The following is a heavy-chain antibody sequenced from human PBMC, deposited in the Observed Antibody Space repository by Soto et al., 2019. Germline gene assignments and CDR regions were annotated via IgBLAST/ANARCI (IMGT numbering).Heavy chain of an antibody. D-gene: IGHD2-2*01. J-gene: IGHJ4*02. V-gene: IGHV1-69*13. CDR1: GYTFNTYA. CDR3: ARVGLAVKRKTLPPYYFDY. CDR2: IIPIFGAP. Sequence: SVKVSCKASGYTFNTYAISWVRQAPGRGPEWMGGIIPIFGAPNYAQKFQGRVTITADESTSTANLEMPSLTPEDAAVFYCARVGLAVKRKTLPPYYFDYWGQGTLVTVSS.